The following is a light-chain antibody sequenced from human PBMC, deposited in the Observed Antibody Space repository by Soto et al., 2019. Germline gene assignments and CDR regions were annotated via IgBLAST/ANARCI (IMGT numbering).Light chain of an antibody. CDR2: EVS. J-gene: IGLJ2*01. CDR1: SSDVGDYKY. Sequence: QSALTQPASVSGSPGQSITISCTGTSSDVGDYKYVSWYQQHPGQAPKLMIYEVSNRPSGVSNRFSGSKSGNTASLTISGLQAEDEADYYCSSYTRSSTLVIFGGGTKLTVL. CDR3: SSYTRSSTLVI. V-gene: IGLV2-14*01.